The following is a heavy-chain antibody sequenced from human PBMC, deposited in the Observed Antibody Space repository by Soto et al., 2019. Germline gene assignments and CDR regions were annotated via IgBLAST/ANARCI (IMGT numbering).Heavy chain of an antibody. CDR2: INHSGST. Sequence: SETLSLTCAVYGGSFRGYYWSWIRQPPGKGLEWIGEINHSGSTNYNPSLKSRVTISVDTSKNQFSLKLSSVTAADTAVYYCASEHSSSSHYYGMDVWGQGTTVTVSS. J-gene: IGHJ6*02. CDR3: ASEHSSSSHYYGMDV. D-gene: IGHD6-6*01. CDR1: GGSFRGYY. V-gene: IGHV4-34*01.